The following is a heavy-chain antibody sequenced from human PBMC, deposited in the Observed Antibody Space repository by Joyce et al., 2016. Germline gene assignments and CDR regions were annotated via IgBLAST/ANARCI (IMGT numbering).Heavy chain of an antibody. CDR1: GYTFTNYH. CDR3: ARLPSYYSDSSGHTPGFDY. Sequence: QVQLVQSGAEVKKPGASVKVSCKASGYTFTNYHVHWVRQAPGQGLERIGIINPSSGSTSYAQKFQGRVTMTSDTSTSTIYMEVSSLRSDDMAVYYCARLPSYYSDSSGHTPGFDYWGQGTLVTVSS. V-gene: IGHV1-46*01. D-gene: IGHD3-22*01. J-gene: IGHJ4*02. CDR2: INPSSGST.